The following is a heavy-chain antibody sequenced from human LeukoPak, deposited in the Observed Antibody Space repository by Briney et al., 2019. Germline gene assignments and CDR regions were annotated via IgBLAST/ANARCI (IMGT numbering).Heavy chain of an antibody. CDR3: ARDRVRTLDTFDI. CDR1: GFTFSSYW. CDR2: IKQDGSEK. V-gene: IGHV3-7*01. D-gene: IGHD1-14*01. Sequence: GGSLRLSCAASGFTFSSYWMSWVRQAPGKGREWVADIKQDGSEKYYVDSVKGRFTISRDNAKNSLYLHMNSLRAEDTAVYYCARDRVRTLDTFDIWGQGTMVTVSS. J-gene: IGHJ3*02.